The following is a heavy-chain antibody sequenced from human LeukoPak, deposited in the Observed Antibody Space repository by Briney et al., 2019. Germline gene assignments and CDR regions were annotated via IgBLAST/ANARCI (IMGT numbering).Heavy chain of an antibody. D-gene: IGHD6-13*01. V-gene: IGHV4-30-4*08. J-gene: IGHJ4*02. CDR2: IYYSGST. Sequence: SETLSLTCTVSGGSISSGDYYWSWIRQPPGKGLEWIGYIYYSGSTYYNPSLKSRVTISVDTSKNQFSLKLSSVTAADTAVYYCARVQQLGPYFDYWGQGTLVTVSS. CDR1: GGSISSGDYY. CDR3: ARVQQLGPYFDY.